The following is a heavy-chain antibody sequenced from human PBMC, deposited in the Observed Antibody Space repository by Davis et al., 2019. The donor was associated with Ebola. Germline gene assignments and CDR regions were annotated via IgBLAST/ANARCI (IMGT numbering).Heavy chain of an antibody. CDR2: ISSSSNYI. CDR3: ARDRGYNYGLPDY. J-gene: IGHJ4*02. D-gene: IGHD5-18*01. V-gene: IGHV3-21*01. CDR1: GFTFSSNS. Sequence: PGGSLRLSCAASGFTFSSNSMNWVRQAPGKGLEWVSFISSSSNYIYYADSVKGRFTISRDNSKNTLYLQMNSLRAEDTAVYYCARDRGYNYGLPDYWGQGTLVTVSS.